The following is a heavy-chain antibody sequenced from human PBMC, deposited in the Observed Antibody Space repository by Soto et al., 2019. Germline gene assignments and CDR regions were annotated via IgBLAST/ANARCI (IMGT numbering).Heavy chain of an antibody. V-gene: IGHV1-69*06. J-gene: IGHJ4*02. D-gene: IGHD3-3*01. Sequence: QMQLVQSGAEVKKPGSSGKVACNASGGTLSSFINYPINWVRRAPGQGLGWMGGIVPNVGTVSYAQKYQGRAPITADKSTGKAYMDLSSLRFEETALYSCARRDTSGFLRYFDNWAQGTLVTVSS. CDR1: GGTLSSFINYP. CDR2: IVPNVGTV. CDR3: ARRDTSGFLRYFDN.